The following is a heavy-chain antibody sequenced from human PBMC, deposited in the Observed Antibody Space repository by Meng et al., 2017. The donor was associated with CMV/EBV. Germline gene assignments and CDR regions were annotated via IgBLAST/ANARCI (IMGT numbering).Heavy chain of an antibody. Sequence: GGSLRLSCAASGFTFSSYWMSWVRQAPGKGLEWVANIKQDGSEKYYVDSVEGRFTISRDNAKNSLYLQMNSLRAEDTAVYYCARGAYSSSSSPLFFGYYYGMDVWGQGTTVTVSS. CDR1: GFTFSSYW. D-gene: IGHD6-6*01. CDR2: IKQDGSEK. CDR3: ARGAYSSSSSPLFFGYYYGMDV. V-gene: IGHV3-7*04. J-gene: IGHJ6*02.